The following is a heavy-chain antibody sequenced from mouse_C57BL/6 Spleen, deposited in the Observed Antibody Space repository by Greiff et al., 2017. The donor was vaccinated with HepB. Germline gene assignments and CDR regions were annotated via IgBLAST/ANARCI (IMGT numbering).Heavy chain of an antibody. V-gene: IGHV3-4*01. J-gene: IGHJ2*01. CDR3: ARDYYGSSYPYAFDY. CDR2: ISSSGST. CDR1: GYSITNGNHW. Sequence: DVQLQESGPALVKPSQTVSLTCTVTGYSITNGNHWWNWIRQVSGSKLEWIGYISSSGSTDSNPSLKSRITITSDTSKNSVFLQLNSVTTEGIATYYCARDYYGSSYPYAFDYWGQGTTLTVSS. D-gene: IGHD1-1*01.